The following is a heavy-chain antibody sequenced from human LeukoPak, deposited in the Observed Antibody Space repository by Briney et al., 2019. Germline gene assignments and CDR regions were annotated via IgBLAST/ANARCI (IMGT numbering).Heavy chain of an antibody. CDR2: INHSGST. D-gene: IGHD6-19*01. CDR3: ARGGGSSGWYFAY. CDR1: GGSFSGYY. V-gene: IGHV4-34*01. Sequence: SETLSLTCAVSGGSFSGYYWSGIRQPPGKGLEWIWEINHSGSTNYNPSLKSRVTISVDTAKNQFSLKLSSVTAADTAVYYCARGGGSSGWYFAYWGQGTLVTVSS. J-gene: IGHJ4*02.